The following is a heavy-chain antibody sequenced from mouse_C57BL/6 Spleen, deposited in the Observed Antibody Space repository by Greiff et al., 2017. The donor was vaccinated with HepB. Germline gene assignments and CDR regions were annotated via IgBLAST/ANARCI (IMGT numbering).Heavy chain of an antibody. CDR3: AREGELRLLVFDY. CDR1: GYTFTSYW. V-gene: IGHV1-52*01. D-gene: IGHD3-2*02. Sequence: QVQLQQPGAELVRPGSSVKLSCKASGYTFTSYWMHWVKQRPIQGLEWIGNIDPSDSETHYNQKFKDKATLTVDKSSSTAYMQLSSLTSEDSAVYYGAREGELRLLVFDYWGQGTTLTVSS. CDR2: IDPSDSET. J-gene: IGHJ2*01.